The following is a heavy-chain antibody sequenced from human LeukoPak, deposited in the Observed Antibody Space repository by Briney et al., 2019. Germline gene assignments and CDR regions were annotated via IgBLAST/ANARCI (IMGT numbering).Heavy chain of an antibody. V-gene: IGHV1-18*01. CDR1: GGTFSSYA. CDR2: ISAYNGNT. D-gene: IGHD6-13*01. Sequence: ASVKVSCKASGGTFSSYAISWVRQAPGQGLEWMGWISAYNGNTNYAQKLQGRVTMTTDTSTSTAYMELRSLRSDDTAVYYCAYSSSWYPPFDYWGQGTLVTVSS. J-gene: IGHJ4*02. CDR3: AYSSSWYPPFDY.